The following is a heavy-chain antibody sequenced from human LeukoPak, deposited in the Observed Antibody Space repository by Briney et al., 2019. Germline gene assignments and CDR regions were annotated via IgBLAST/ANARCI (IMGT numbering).Heavy chain of an antibody. J-gene: IGHJ4*02. V-gene: IGHV3-30-3*01. Sequence: PGRSLRLSCAASGFTFSSYAMHWVRQAPGKGLEWVAVISYDGSNKYYADSVKGRFTISRDNSKNTLYLQMNSLRAEDTAVYYRARDFSEGTAAAGSDYWGQGTLVTVSS. CDR3: ARDFSEGTAAAGSDY. CDR2: ISYDGSNK. D-gene: IGHD6-13*01. CDR1: GFTFSSYA.